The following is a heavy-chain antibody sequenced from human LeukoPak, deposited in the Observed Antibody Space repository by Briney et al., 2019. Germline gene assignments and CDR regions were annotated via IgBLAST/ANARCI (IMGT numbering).Heavy chain of an antibody. J-gene: IGHJ6*03. Sequence: SETLSLTCTVSGGSISSYYWSWIRQPAGKGLEWIGRIYTSGSTNYNPSLKSRVTMSVDTSKNQFSLKLSSVTAADTAVYYCARDKRGANYDILTGWDYYYYMDVWGKGTTVTISS. CDR2: IYTSGST. CDR3: ARDKRGANYDILTGWDYYYYMDV. CDR1: GGSISSYY. V-gene: IGHV4-4*07. D-gene: IGHD3-9*01.